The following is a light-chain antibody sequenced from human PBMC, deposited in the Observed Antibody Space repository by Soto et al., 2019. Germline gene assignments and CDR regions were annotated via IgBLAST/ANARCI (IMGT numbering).Light chain of an antibody. J-gene: IGKJ2*01. Sequence: EIVLTQSPGTLSLYPGERATLSCRASQTVSSNYVAWYQQKPGQAPRLLIYGASNSATGIPDRFSGSGSGTDFTLIISRLEREDFAVYSCQQYGDSPMYTFDQG. V-gene: IGKV3-20*01. CDR1: QTVSSNY. CDR2: GAS. CDR3: QQYGDSPMYT.